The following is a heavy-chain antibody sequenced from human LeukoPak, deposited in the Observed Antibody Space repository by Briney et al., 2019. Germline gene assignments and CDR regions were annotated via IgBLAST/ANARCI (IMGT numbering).Heavy chain of an antibody. J-gene: IGHJ4*02. CDR1: GGSISSYY. V-gene: IGHV4-59*01. CDR3: ARIGYSSGWYVDF. CDR2: IYYSGST. Sequence: SETLSLTCTVSGGSISSYYWSWIRQPPGKGLEWIGYIYYSGSTNYNPSLKSRVTISVDTSKNQFSLKLSSVTAADTAVYYCARIGYSSGWYVDFWGQGTLVTVSS. D-gene: IGHD6-19*01.